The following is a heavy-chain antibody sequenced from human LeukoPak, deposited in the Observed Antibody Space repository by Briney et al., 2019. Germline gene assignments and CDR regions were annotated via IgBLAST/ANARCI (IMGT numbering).Heavy chain of an antibody. D-gene: IGHD2-2*01. Sequence: EASVTVSCKASGYTFTSYGISWVRQAPGQGLGWMGWISAYNGNTNYAQKLQGRVTMTTDTSTSTAYMELRSLRSDDTAVYYCARDFRCSSTSCYLPHYYYGMDVWGQGTTVTVSS. CDR2: ISAYNGNT. CDR3: ARDFRCSSTSCYLPHYYYGMDV. CDR1: GYTFTSYG. V-gene: IGHV1-18*01. J-gene: IGHJ6*02.